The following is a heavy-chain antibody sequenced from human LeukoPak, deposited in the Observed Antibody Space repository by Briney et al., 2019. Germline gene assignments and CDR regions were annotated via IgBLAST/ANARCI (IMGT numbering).Heavy chain of an antibody. V-gene: IGHV5-51*01. CDR3: ARAGVVGRWLQYQEHYFDY. CDR2: IYPPDSDT. D-gene: IGHD5-24*01. CDR1: GYRFTSYW. Sequence: GESLKISCKGSGYRFTSYWVAWVRQMPGKGLEWMGIIYPPDSDTRYSPSFQGQVTISGDRSINTAYLQWSSLKASDTAMYYCARAGVVGRWLQYQEHYFDYWGQGTLVTVSS. J-gene: IGHJ4*02.